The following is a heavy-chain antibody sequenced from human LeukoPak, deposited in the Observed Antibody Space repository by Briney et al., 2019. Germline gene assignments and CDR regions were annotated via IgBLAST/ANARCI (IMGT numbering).Heavy chain of an antibody. V-gene: IGHV3-11*01. Sequence: GGSLRLSCTASGFIFRDYYMTWIRQSPGKGLEIVSYISGTGSSIEYADSVKGRFTISRDNAKSSLYLQMNSLRVEDTAVYYCARDRSFRRRPLEWLFWFDPWGQGTLVTVSS. J-gene: IGHJ5*02. CDR1: GFIFRDYY. D-gene: IGHD3-3*01. CDR3: ARDRSFRRRPLEWLFWFDP. CDR2: ISGTGSSI.